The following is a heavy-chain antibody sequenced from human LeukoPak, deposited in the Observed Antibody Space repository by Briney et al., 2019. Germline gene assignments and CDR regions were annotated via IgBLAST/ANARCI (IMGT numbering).Heavy chain of an antibody. CDR1: GFTFSSYA. D-gene: IGHD6-19*01. Sequence: GGSLRLSCAASGFTFSSYAMSWVRQAPGKGLEWVSAISGSGGSTYYADSVKGRFTISRDNSKNTLYLQMNSLGAEDTAVYYCAKCGPGYSSGWSPGDYWGQGTLVTVSS. CDR3: AKCGPGYSSGWSPGDY. J-gene: IGHJ4*02. CDR2: ISGSGGST. V-gene: IGHV3-23*01.